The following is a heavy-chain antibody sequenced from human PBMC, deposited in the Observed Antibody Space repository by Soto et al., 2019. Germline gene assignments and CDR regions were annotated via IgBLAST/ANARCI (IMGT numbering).Heavy chain of an antibody. J-gene: IGHJ6*02. CDR1: GFTFSSYW. Sequence: LRLSCAASGFTFSSYWMSWVRQAPGKGLEWVANIKQDGSEKYYVDSVKGRFTISRDNAKNSLYLQMNSLRAEDTAVYYCARDGPPTPYYYYGMDVWGQGTTVTVSS. CDR2: IKQDGSEK. V-gene: IGHV3-7*01. CDR3: ARDGPPTPYYYYGMDV.